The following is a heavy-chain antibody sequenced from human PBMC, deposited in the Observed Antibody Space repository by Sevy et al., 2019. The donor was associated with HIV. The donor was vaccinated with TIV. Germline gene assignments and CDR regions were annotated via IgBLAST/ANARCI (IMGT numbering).Heavy chain of an antibody. CDR1: GFTVTFNS. Sequence: GGSLRLSCAASGFTVTFNSMSWVRQAPGRGLVWVSVIYVGRNTYYADSVKGRFTIFRDGFKDTVDLRMDSLRPEDSGVYYCVRERAGIDHWGQGTLVTVSS. V-gene: IGHV3-53*01. CDR3: VRERAGIDH. CDR2: IYVGRNT. D-gene: IGHD6-19*01. J-gene: IGHJ4*02.